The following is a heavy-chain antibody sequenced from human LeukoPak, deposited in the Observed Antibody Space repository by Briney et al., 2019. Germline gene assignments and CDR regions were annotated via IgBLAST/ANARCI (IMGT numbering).Heavy chain of an antibody. D-gene: IGHD4-17*01. CDR1: GFTFSNYA. Sequence: GGSLRLSCAASGFTFSNYAMSWVRQAPGKGLEWVGFIRSKAYGGTTEYAASVKGRFTISRDDSKSIAYLQMNSLKTEDTAVYYCTRKGRSYGDSLHFDYWGQGTLVTVSS. CDR3: TRKGRSYGDSLHFDY. CDR2: IRSKAYGGTT. V-gene: IGHV3-49*04. J-gene: IGHJ4*02.